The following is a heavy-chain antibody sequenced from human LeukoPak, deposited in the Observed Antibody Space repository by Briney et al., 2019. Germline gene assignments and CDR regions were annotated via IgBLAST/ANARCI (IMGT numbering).Heavy chain of an antibody. J-gene: IGHJ4*02. D-gene: IGHD3-10*01. Sequence: PSETLSLTCTVSGGSISSYYWSWIRQPPGKGLEWIGHIYYSGNTNYSPSLKSRVTISLDTSKNQLSLKLSSVTAADTAVYYCGRLKDYYGSGSYYMGYYFDYWGQGTLVTVSS. CDR1: GGSISSYY. V-gene: IGHV4-59*08. CDR2: IYYSGNT. CDR3: GRLKDYYGSGSYYMGYYFDY.